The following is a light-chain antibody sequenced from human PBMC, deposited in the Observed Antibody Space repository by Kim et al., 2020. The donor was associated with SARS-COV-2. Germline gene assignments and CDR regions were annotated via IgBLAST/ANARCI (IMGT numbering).Light chain of an antibody. Sequence: SVIISCTGTSSDVGAYNRVSWYQQPPGTVPKLLIYEVSNRPSGVPDRFSGSKSGNTASLTISGLQAEDEADYYCCSNAGGSTPYVFGTGTKVTVL. CDR1: SSDVGAYNR. CDR2: EVS. CDR3: CSNAGGSTPYV. J-gene: IGLJ1*01. V-gene: IGLV2-18*02.